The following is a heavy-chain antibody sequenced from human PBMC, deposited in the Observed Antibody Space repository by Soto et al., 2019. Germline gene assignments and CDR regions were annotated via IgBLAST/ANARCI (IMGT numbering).Heavy chain of an antibody. CDR2: ISDSGNT. Sequence: QVQLQESGPGLVKPSQTLSLTCTVSGGSINIGGYYWSWIRQYPGKGLEWIGYISDSGNTYYTPSLKSRVTISVDTSNNQFSLKLTSVTAADTAVYYCARDMPFYCSGGSCYSGGLGYFDYWGQGTLVTVSS. CDR1: GGSINIGGYY. CDR3: ARDMPFYCSGGSCYSGGLGYFDY. D-gene: IGHD2-15*01. V-gene: IGHV4-31*03. J-gene: IGHJ4*02.